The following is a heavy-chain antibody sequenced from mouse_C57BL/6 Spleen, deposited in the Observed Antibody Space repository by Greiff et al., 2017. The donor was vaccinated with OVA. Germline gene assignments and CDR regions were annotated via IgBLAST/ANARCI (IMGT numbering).Heavy chain of an antibody. V-gene: IGHV5-17*01. CDR2: ISSGSSTI. J-gene: IGHJ3*01. Sequence: EVQLVESGGGLVKPGGSLKLSCAASGFTFSDYGMHWVRQAPEKGLEWVAYISSGSSTIYYADTVKGRFTISRDNAKNTLFLQMTSLRSEDTAMYYCARNYDYDQSWFAYWGQGTLVTVSA. D-gene: IGHD2-4*01. CDR1: GFTFSDYG. CDR3: ARNYDYDQSWFAY.